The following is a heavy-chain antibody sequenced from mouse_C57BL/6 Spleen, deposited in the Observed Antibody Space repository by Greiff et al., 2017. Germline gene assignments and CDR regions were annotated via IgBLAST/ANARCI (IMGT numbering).Heavy chain of an antibody. Sequence: QVQLQQPGAELVKPGASVKMSCTASGYTFTSYWITWVKQRPGQGLEWIGDIYPGSGSTNYNEKFKSKATLTVDTSSSTAYMQLSSLTSEDTAVYYCARYDYGSSYWDFEVWGTGTTVTVSS. CDR1: GYTFTSYW. D-gene: IGHD1-1*01. CDR3: ARYDYGSSYWDFEV. V-gene: IGHV1-55*01. J-gene: IGHJ1*03. CDR2: IYPGSGST.